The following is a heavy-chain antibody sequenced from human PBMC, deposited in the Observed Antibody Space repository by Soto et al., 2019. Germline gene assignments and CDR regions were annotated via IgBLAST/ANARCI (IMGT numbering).Heavy chain of an antibody. CDR1: GDSISSYY. D-gene: IGHD6-13*01. V-gene: IGHV4-59*05. J-gene: IGHJ6*03. CDR3: ARLAYGSSWYMPSYYYYYMDV. Sequence: SEALSLTCTVPGDSISSYYWSWIRQPPGTGLEWIGSIYYSGSTYYNPSLKSRVTISVDTSKNQFSLKLSSVTAADTAVYYCARLAYGSSWYMPSYYYYYMDVWGKGTTVTVSS. CDR2: IYYSGST.